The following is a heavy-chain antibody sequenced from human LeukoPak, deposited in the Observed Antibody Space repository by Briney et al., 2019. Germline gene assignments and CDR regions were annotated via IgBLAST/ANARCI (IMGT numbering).Heavy chain of an antibody. CDR2: IYYSGST. CDR3: ARRDYYDSSGAWFDY. Sequence: SETLSLTCTVSADSISSSSFYWGWIRQPPGKGLEWIGNIYYSGSTYYNPPLKSRVTISVDTSKNQFSLKLSSVTAADTAVYYCARRDYYDSSGAWFDYWGQGTLVTVSS. V-gene: IGHV4-39*01. CDR1: ADSISSSSFY. D-gene: IGHD3-22*01. J-gene: IGHJ4*02.